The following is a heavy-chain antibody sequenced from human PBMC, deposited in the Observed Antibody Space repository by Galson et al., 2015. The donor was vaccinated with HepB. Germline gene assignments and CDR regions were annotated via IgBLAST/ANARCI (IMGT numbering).Heavy chain of an antibody. V-gene: IGHV3-30-3*01. CDR3: ARDSEQWLVPHRPHPGVY. CDR2: ISYDGSNK. J-gene: IGHJ4*02. D-gene: IGHD6-19*01. CDR1: GFTFSSYA. Sequence: PLRLSCAASGFTFSSYATHWVRQAPGKGLEWVAVISYDGSNKYYADSVKGRFTISRDNSKNTLYLQMNSLRAEDTAVYYCARDSEQWLVPHRPHPGVYWGQGTLVTVSS.